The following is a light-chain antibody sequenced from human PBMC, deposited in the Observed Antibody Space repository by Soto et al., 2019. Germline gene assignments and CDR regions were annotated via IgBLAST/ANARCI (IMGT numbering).Light chain of an antibody. CDR1: NSNIGSNN. V-gene: IGLV1-44*01. J-gene: IGLJ3*02. Sequence: QSVLTQPPSASATPGQRVTISCSGSNSNIGSNNVEWYQHLPGTAPKLLIYSNNQGPSGVPDRFSGSKSGTSASLAISGLQSEDEADYYCASWDDSLNGLVIGGGTKLTVL. CDR3: ASWDDSLNGLV. CDR2: SNN.